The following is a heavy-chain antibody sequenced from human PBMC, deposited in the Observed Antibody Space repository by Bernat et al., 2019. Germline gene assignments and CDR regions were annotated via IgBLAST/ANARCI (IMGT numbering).Heavy chain of an antibody. J-gene: IGHJ4*02. Sequence: EVQLVESGGGLVQPGRSLRLSCTASGFTFGDYAMSWVRQAPGKGLEWVGFIRSKAYGGTTEYAASVKGRFTISRDDSKSIAYLQMNSLKTEDTAVYYCTGGSYDCWSGLDYWGQGTLVTVSS. D-gene: IGHD3-3*01. CDR1: GFTFGDYA. CDR2: IRSKAYGGTT. CDR3: TGGSYDCWSGLDY. V-gene: IGHV3-49*04.